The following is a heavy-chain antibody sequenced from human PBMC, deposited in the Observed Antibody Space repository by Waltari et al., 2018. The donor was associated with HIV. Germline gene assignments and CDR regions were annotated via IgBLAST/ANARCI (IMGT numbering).Heavy chain of an antibody. V-gene: IGHV3-33*05. Sequence: QVQLVESGGGVVQPGRSLRLSCAASGFTFSNHGMHWLRQAPGKGLEWVAVLSYDGSDKYYADAVRSRFNISRDNSKNTLYLQMNNLRAEDTAVYFCARRGVLTYYYTMDVWGQGTTVTVSS. CDR3: ARRGVLTYYYTMDV. D-gene: IGHD3-10*01. CDR2: LSYDGSDK. CDR1: GFTFSNHG. J-gene: IGHJ6*02.